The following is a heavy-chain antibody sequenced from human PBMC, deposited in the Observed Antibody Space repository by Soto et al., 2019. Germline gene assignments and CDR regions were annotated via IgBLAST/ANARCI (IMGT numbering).Heavy chain of an antibody. CDR1: GDSISSGAHY. J-gene: IGHJ4*02. CDR3: ARVSTTVTTGGYFGY. Sequence: QVQLQESGPGLVKPSQTLSLTCTVSGDSISSGAHYWSWIRQHPGKGLEWIGYIYYSGSTYYNPSLRSRVTISVDTSKNQFSLKLSSVTAADTAVYYCARVSTTVTTGGYFGYWGQGALVTVSS. CDR2: IYYSGST. D-gene: IGHD4-4*01. V-gene: IGHV4-31*03.